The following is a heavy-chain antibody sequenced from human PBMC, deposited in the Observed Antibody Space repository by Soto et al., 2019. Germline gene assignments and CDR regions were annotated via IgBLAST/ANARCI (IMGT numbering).Heavy chain of an antibody. J-gene: IGHJ6*03. CDR2: ISGSGGST. CDR3: AKAVPPDKYYDFWSGYLHYMDV. D-gene: IGHD3-3*01. CDR1: GFTFSSYA. V-gene: IGHV3-23*01. Sequence: HPGGSLRLSCAASGFTFSSYAMSWVRQAPGKGLEWVSAISGSGGSTYYADSVKGRFTISRDNSKNTLYLQMNSLRAEDTAVYYCAKAVPPDKYYDFWSGYLHYMDVWGKGTTVTVSS.